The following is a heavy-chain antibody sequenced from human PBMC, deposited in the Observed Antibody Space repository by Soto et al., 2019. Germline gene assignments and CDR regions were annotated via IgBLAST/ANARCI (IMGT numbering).Heavy chain of an antibody. CDR3: ARDKTRAVAGTPLFDP. V-gene: IGHV1-69*08. CDR1: GGTFSSYT. CDR2: IIPILGIA. Sequence: QVQLVQSGAEVKKPGSSVKVSCKASGGTFSSYTISWVRQAPGQGLEWMGRIIPILGIANYAQKFQGRVTITADKSTSTAYMELSSLRSEDTAVYYCARDKTRAVAGTPLFDPWGQGTLVTVSS. J-gene: IGHJ5*02. D-gene: IGHD6-19*01.